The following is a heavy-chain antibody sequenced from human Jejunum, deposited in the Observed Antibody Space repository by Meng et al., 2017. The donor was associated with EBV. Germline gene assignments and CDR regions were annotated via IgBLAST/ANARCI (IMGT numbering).Heavy chain of an antibody. D-gene: IGHD2-2*03. V-gene: IGHV3-20*01. Sequence: ELQLAEAGGGVVRPGGSLRLSCVASGFTLEDYGMNWVRQVPGKGLEWVATINWDGRRTGYADSVKGRFTISRDNAKNSLYLQMNSLRAEDTALYHCARDKRGAGYCHDYWGQGTLVTVSS. CDR1: GFTLEDYG. CDR3: ARDKRGAGYCHDY. CDR2: INWDGRRT. J-gene: IGHJ4*02.